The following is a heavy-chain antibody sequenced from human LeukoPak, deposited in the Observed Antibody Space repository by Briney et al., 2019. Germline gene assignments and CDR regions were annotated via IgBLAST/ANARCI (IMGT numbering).Heavy chain of an antibody. CDR3: ARDHYGSNWFDP. D-gene: IGHD4-23*01. J-gene: IGHJ5*02. V-gene: IGHV3-74*01. CDR2: INPDGSST. CDR1: GFTFSNFC. Sequence: GGSLRLSCAASGFTFSNFCMHWVRQAPGKGLVWVSRINPDGSSTSYVDSVTGRFTISRDNAKNTLYLQMSSLTGEDTAVYYCARDHYGSNWFDPWGQGTLVTVSS.